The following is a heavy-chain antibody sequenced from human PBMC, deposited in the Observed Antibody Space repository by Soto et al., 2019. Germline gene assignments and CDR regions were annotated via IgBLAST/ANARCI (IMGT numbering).Heavy chain of an antibody. CDR2: FGHDGQST. CDR1: GFTYNA. D-gene: IGHD2-15*01. CDR3: AKVGGRIVVATTGPLDI. Sequence: EVQLLESGGGLVQPGGSLRLACLASGFTYNAINWVRQAPGKGLEWVSGFGHDGQSTYYIASVRGRFTLSRDNSKNMIYLEMNSLRAEDTAVYYCAKVGGRIVVATTGPLDIWGHGTMVRVSS. V-gene: IGHV3-23*01. J-gene: IGHJ3*02.